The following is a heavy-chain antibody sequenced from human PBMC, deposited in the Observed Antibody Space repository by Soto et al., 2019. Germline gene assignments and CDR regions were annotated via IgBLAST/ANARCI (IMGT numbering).Heavy chain of an antibody. Sequence: PSETLSLSCTVSGGSISSYYWSWIRQPPWKGLEWIGYIYYSGSTNYNPSLKSRVTISVDTSKNQFSLKLSSVTAADTAVYYCARGQPRRITIFGVARGGWFDPWGQGTLVTVSS. V-gene: IGHV4-59*01. CDR3: ARGQPRRITIFGVARGGWFDP. CDR1: GGSISSYY. CDR2: IYYSGST. J-gene: IGHJ5*02. D-gene: IGHD3-3*01.